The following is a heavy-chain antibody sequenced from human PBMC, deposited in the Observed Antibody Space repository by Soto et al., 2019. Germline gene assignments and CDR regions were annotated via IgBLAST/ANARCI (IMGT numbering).Heavy chain of an antibody. D-gene: IGHD5-18*01. CDR1: GGSISSYY. CDR3: ARSGGYSYGYNYYYGMDV. J-gene: IGHJ6*02. Sequence: SETLSLNCTVSGGSISSYYWSWIRQPPGKGLEWIGNIYYSGSTNYNPSLKSRVTISIDTSKNQFSLKLSSVTAADTAVYYFARSGGYSYGYNYYYGMDVWGQGTTVTVSS. CDR2: IYYSGST. V-gene: IGHV4-59*01.